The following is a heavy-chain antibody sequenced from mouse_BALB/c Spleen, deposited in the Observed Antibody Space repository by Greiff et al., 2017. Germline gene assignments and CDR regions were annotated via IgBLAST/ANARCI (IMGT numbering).Heavy chain of an antibody. CDR1: GFNIKDTY. J-gene: IGHJ3*01. D-gene: IGHD2-4*01. V-gene: IGHV14-3*02. CDR3: ARGRDYYYYGRGFCY. Sequence: VQLKQSGAELVKPGASVKLSCTASGFNIKDTYMHWVKQRPEQGLEWIGRIDPANGNTKYDPKFQGKATITADTSSNTAYLQLSSLTSEDTAVYFCARGRDYYYYGRGFCYWGQGTLVTVSA. CDR2: IDPANGNT.